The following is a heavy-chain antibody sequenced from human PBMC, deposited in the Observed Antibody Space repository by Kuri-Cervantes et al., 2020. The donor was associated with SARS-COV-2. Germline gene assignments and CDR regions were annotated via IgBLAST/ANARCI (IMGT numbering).Heavy chain of an antibody. D-gene: IGHD2-2*01. CDR1: GGTFSSYA. V-gene: IGHV1-69*04. CDR3: ASALPIVVPAAMSSGGVDP. CDR2: IIPILGIA. Sequence: SVKVSCKASGGTFSSYAISWVRQAPGQGLEWMGRIIPILGIANYAQKFQGRVTITADKSTSTAYMELSSLRSEDTAVYYCASALPIVVPAAMSSGGVDPWGQGTLVTVSS. J-gene: IGHJ5*02.